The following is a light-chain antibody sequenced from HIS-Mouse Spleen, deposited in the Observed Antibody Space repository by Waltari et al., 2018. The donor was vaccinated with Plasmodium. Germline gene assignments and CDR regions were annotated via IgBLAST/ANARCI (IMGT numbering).Light chain of an antibody. V-gene: IGLV1-40*01. Sequence: QSVLTQPPSVSGAPGQRVTISYPGRSSNIGAGYDLHWYQQLPGTAPKLLIYGNSNRPSGVPDRFSGSKSGTSASLAITGLQAEDEADYYCQSYDSSLSGYVFGTGTKVTVL. CDR2: GNS. CDR3: QSYDSSLSGYV. J-gene: IGLJ1*01. CDR1: SSNIGAGYD.